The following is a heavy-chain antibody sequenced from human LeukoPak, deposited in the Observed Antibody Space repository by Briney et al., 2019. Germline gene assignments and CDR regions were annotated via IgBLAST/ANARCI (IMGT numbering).Heavy chain of an antibody. CDR2: ISGSGTST. Sequence: PGGSLRLSCAVSGFIFTTYAMTWVGQAPGKGLEWVSAISGSGTSTYYADSVKGRFTISRDNSKNTLYLQINGLRAEDTAIYYYSNAHFRDYWGQGTLVTVSS. CDR1: GFIFTTYA. J-gene: IGHJ4*02. V-gene: IGHV3-23*01. D-gene: IGHD2/OR15-2a*01. CDR3: SNAHFRDY.